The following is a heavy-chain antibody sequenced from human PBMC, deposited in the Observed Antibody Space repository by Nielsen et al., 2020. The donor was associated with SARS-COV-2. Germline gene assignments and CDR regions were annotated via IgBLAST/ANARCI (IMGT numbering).Heavy chain of an antibody. J-gene: IGHJ6*02. D-gene: IGHD1-1*01. CDR1: RFSFSDYF. Sequence: GESLKISCAASRFSFSDYFMSWVRQTPGKGLEWVAVISYDGSNKYYADSVKGRFTISRDNSKNTLYLQMNSLRAEDTAVYYCAKDAGSHYYYGMDVWGQGTTVTVSS. CDR3: AKDAGSHYYYGMDV. V-gene: IGHV3-30*18. CDR2: ISYDGSNK.